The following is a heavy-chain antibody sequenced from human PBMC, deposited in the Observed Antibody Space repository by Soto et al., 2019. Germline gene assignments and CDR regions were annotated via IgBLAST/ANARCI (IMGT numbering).Heavy chain of an antibody. D-gene: IGHD3-10*01. CDR2: IYYSGST. V-gene: IGHV4-59*08. Sequence: SETLSLTCTVSGGSISSYYWSWIRQPPGKGLEWIGYIYYSGSTNYNPSLKSRVTISVDTSKNQFSLKLSSVTAADTAVYYCARPGGAGDAFDIWGQGTMVTVS. CDR3: ARPGGAGDAFDI. CDR1: GGSISSYY. J-gene: IGHJ3*02.